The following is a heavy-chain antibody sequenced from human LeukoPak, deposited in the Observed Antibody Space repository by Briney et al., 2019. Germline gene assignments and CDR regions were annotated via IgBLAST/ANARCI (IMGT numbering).Heavy chain of an antibody. D-gene: IGHD6-19*01. CDR2: IYYSGST. CDR1: GGSISSSSYY. Sequence: SETLSLTCTVSGGSISSSSYYWGWIRQPPGKGLEWIGCIYYSGSTYYNPSLKSRVTISVDTYKNQFSLKLSSVTAADTAVYYCARDVAGFSDYWGQGTLVTVSS. V-gene: IGHV4-39*07. J-gene: IGHJ4*02. CDR3: ARDVAGFSDY.